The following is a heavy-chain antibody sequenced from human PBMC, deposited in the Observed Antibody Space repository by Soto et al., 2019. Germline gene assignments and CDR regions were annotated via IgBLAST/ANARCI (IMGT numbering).Heavy chain of an antibody. J-gene: IGHJ6*02. D-gene: IGHD6-19*01. CDR3: AKDRSENFWVYYYAMDV. Sequence: HPGGSLRLSCEASGFNFGAYAMSWVRQAPGKGLEWVSGISGSSSGTYYTDSVKGRFTTSRDNSKNTVYLQMNSLRGEDTAVYYCAKDRSENFWVYYYAMDVWGQGTAVTVPS. CDR2: ISGSSSGT. V-gene: IGHV3-23*01. CDR1: GFNFGAYA.